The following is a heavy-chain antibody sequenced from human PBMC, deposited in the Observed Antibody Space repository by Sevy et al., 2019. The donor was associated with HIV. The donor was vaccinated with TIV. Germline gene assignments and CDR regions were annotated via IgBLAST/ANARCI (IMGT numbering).Heavy chain of an antibody. CDR3: GKEFGRIAAAAGYYYYGMDV. CDR2: ISWNSGSI. J-gene: IGHJ6*02. D-gene: IGHD6-13*01. Sequence: GGSLRLSCAASGFTFDDYAMHWVRQAPGKGLEWVSGISWNSGSIGYADSVKGRFTISRDNAKNSLYLQMNSLRAEDTALYYCGKEFGRIAAAAGYYYYGMDVWGQGTTVTVSS. V-gene: IGHV3-9*01. CDR1: GFTFDDYA.